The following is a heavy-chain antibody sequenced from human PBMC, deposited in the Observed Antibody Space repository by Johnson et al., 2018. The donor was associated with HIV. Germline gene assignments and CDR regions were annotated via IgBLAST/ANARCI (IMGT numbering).Heavy chain of an antibody. D-gene: IGHD1-26*01. CDR3: AQGGGSDYRRDAFDI. CDR2: IRYDGSNK. V-gene: IGHV3-30*02. J-gene: IGHJ3*02. Sequence: HVQLVESGGGVVQPGGSLRLSCAASGFTFSSYGMHWVRQAPGKGLEWVAFIRYDGSNKYYADSVKGRFTISRDNSKNTLYLQMNSLRAEDTAVYYCAQGGGSDYRRDAFDIWGQGTMVTVSS. CDR1: GFTFSSYG.